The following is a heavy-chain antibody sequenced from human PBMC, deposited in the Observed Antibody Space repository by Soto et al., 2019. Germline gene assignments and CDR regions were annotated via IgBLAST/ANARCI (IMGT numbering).Heavy chain of an antibody. CDR3: ARDSTVARLQKYYYYYYGMDV. CDR1: GGSISSGGYY. D-gene: IGHD2-15*01. CDR2: IYYSGST. J-gene: IGHJ6*02. Sequence: KPSETLSLTCTVSGGSISSGGYYWSWIRQHPGKGLEWIGYIYYSGSTYYNPSLKSRVTISVDTSKNQFSLKLSSVTAADTAVYYCARDSTVARLQKYYYYYYGMDVWGQGTTVTVSS. V-gene: IGHV4-31*03.